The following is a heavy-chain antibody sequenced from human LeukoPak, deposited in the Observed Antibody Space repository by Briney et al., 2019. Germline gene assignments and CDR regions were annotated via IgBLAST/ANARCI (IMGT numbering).Heavy chain of an antibody. CDR1: GYTFTDYF. J-gene: IGHJ4*02. CDR3: ARDLSSTANWGLDY. V-gene: IGHV1-2*06. D-gene: IGHD3-16*01. Sequence: ASVKVSCKTSGYTFTDYFCHWVRQAPGPGPEWMGRINLNSGVIEYAQQFQGRVTMTRDKSISAAYMELSRLTSDDTAVYYCARDLSSTANWGLDYWGQGTLVTVSS. CDR2: INLNSGVI.